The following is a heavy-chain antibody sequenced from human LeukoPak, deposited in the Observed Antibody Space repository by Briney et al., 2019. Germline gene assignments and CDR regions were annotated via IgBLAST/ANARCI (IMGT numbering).Heavy chain of an antibody. CDR3: ARDGPNWFDP. V-gene: IGHV1-46*01. CDR2: INPSGGTT. CDR1: GYTFTSYY. J-gene: IGHJ5*02. Sequence: GASVKVSCKASGYTFTSYYMHWVRQAPGQGLEWMGIINPSGGTTSYAQKFQGGATMTRDTSTSTVYRELMRLRSEDTAVYYCARDGPNWFDPWGQGTLVTVSS.